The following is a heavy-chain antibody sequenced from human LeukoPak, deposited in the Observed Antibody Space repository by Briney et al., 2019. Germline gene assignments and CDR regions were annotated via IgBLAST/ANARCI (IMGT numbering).Heavy chain of an antibody. J-gene: IGHJ5*02. D-gene: IGHD3-10*01. CDR3: ARYYYGSGSFENWFDP. V-gene: IGHV4-4*07. Sequence: SETLSLACTVSGVSISSYYWSWIRQPAGKGLEWIGRIHTSGSTNYNPSLKSRVTMSVDTSKNQFSLNLSSVTAADTAVYYCARYYYGSGSFENWFDPWGQGTLVTVSS. CDR1: GVSISSYY. CDR2: IHTSGST.